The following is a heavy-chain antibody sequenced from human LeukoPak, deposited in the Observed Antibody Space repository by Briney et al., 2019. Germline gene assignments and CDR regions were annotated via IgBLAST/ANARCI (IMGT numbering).Heavy chain of an antibody. J-gene: IGHJ4*02. V-gene: IGHV3-23*01. CDR3: ASSLLTRGRGPSDY. D-gene: IGHD3-16*01. CDR1: GFTLSSYA. Sequence: GGSLRLSCAASGFTLSSYAMSWVRQTPGKGLEWVSAISGSGGSTYYADSVKGRLTISRDNSKNTLFLQMNSLRAEDTAFYYCASSLLTRGRGPSDYWGQGTLVTVSS. CDR2: ISGSGGST.